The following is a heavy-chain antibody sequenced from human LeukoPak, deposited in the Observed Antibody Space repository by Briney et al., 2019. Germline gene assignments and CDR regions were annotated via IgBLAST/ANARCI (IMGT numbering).Heavy chain of an antibody. CDR3: ASQGDTAMVIDY. CDR2: INHSGST. D-gene: IGHD5-18*01. J-gene: IGHJ4*02. Sequence: TSETLSLTCAVYGGSFSGYYWSWIRQPPGKGLEWIGEINHSGSTNYNPSLKSRVTISVDTSKNQFSLKLSSVTAADTAVYYCASQGDTAMVIDYRGQGTLVTVSS. V-gene: IGHV4-34*01. CDR1: GGSFSGYY.